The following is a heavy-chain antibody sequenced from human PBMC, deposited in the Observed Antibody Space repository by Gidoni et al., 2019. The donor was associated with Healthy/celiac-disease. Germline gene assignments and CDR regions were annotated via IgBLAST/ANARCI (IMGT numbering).Heavy chain of an antibody. Sequence: EVQLVESGGGLVQPGGSLKLSCAASGFTFSGSAMHWVRQASGKGLEWVGRIRSKANSYATAYAASVKGRFTISRDDSKNTAYLQMNSLKTEDTAVYYCLLDYYYGMDVWGQGTTVTVSS. CDR1: GFTFSGSA. CDR3: LLDYYYGMDV. D-gene: IGHD3-10*01. J-gene: IGHJ6*02. V-gene: IGHV3-73*02. CDR2: IRSKANSYAT.